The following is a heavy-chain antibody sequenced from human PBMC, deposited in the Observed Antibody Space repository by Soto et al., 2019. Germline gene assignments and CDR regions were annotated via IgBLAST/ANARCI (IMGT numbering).Heavy chain of an antibody. CDR1: GFTFSSYW. CDR3: ARGGAYCSGGSCYFDY. CDR2: IKQDGSEK. D-gene: IGHD2-15*01. J-gene: IGHJ4*02. Sequence: GGSLRLSCAASGFTFSSYWMSLVRQAPGKGLEWVANIKQDGSEKYYVDSVKGRFTISRDNAKNSLYLQMNSLRAEDTAVYYCARGGAYCSGGSCYFDYWGQGTLVTVSS. V-gene: IGHV3-7*03.